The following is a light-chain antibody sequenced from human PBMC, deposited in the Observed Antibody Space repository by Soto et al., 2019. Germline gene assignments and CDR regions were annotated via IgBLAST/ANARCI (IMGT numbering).Light chain of an antibody. CDR1: QNVNSW. J-gene: IGKJ3*01. CDR3: QEYNSYSRFT. V-gene: IGKV1-5*03. Sequence: DIQMAQSPSTLSASVGDRVVITCRASQNVNSWLAWYQQKPGKAPKLLIYKASSLQSEVPSRFSGSGSGTEFTLTISCLQPDDFATSYCQEYNSYSRFTFGPGTKVDVK. CDR2: KAS.